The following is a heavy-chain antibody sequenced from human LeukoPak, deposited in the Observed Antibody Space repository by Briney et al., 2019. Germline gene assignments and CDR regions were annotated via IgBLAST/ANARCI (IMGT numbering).Heavy chain of an antibody. V-gene: IGHV3-21*01. J-gene: IGHJ5*02. CDR3: ARVRSYSDAYYDFDP. CDR2: ISSSGTYI. Sequence: GGSLRLSCAASGFTFSSYAMHWVRQAPGKGLEWVSTISSSGTYIYYADSVKGRFTIPRDNAKNSLFLQMNSLRAEDTAIYYCARVRSYSDAYYDFDPWGQGTLVTVSS. D-gene: IGHD2/OR15-2a*01. CDR1: GFTFSSYA.